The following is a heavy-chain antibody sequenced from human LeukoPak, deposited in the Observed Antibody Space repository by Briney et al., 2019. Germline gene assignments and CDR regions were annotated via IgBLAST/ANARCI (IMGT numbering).Heavy chain of an antibody. CDR3: AKGIAAPAVEDY. J-gene: IGHJ4*02. V-gene: IGHV3-30*02. D-gene: IGHD6-13*01. Sequence: GGSLRLSCAASGFTFSGCGMHWVRQAPGKGLEWVAFIWYDGRDKYYADSVKGQFTISRDNTKNTLYLQMNSLRAEDTAVYYCAKGIAAPAVEDYWGQGTLVTVSS. CDR2: IWYDGRDK. CDR1: GFTFSGCG.